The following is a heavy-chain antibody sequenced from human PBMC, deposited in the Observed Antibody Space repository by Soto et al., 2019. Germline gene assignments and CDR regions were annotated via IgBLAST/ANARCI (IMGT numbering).Heavy chain of an antibody. CDR2: ISDSGHST. CDR3: AKVLFGFTYGKFDY. Sequence: GGSLRLSCAASGFTFYNFAMSWVRQAPGKGLEWVSGISDSGHSTYYADSARGRFTISRDDSKNTLYLQMNSLRAEDTAVYYCAKVLFGFTYGKFDYWGQGTLVTVSS. CDR1: GFTFYNFA. V-gene: IGHV3-23*01. D-gene: IGHD5-18*01. J-gene: IGHJ4*02.